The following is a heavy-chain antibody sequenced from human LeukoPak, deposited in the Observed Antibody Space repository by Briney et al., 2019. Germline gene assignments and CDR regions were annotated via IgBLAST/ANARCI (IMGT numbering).Heavy chain of an antibody. J-gene: IGHJ5*02. D-gene: IGHD2-15*01. CDR3: AGGDSANWFDP. Sequence: ASVKVSCKASGYTFTSYDINWVRQATGQGLEWMGWMNPNSGHTGYAQRFQGRVTMTRNTSISTAYMELSSLGSEDTAVYYCAGGDSANWFDPWGQGTLVTVSS. CDR1: GYTFTSYD. V-gene: IGHV1-8*01. CDR2: MNPNSGHT.